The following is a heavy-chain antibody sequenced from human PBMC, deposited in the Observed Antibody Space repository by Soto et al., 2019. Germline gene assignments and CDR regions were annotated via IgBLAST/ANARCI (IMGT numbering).Heavy chain of an antibody. CDR3: TTGLWIVLRYFEAPVTRNVFDY. J-gene: IGHJ4*02. CDR2: ISGSGGTT. D-gene: IGHD3-9*01. Sequence: GGSLRLSCEASRFTCCSHAMSWVRQAPGKELEGVSTISGSGGTTDYAAPVKGRFTISRDDSKNTLYLQMNSLKTEDTAVYYCTTGLWIVLRYFEAPVTRNVFDYWGQGTLVTVSS. V-gene: IGHV3-23*01. CDR1: RFTCCSHA.